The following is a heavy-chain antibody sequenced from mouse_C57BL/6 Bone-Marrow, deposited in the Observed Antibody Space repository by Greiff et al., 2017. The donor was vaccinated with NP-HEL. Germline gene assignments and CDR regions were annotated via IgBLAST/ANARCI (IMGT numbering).Heavy chain of an antibody. CDR2: ISNLAYSI. J-gene: IGHJ4*01. Sequence: EVKLMESGGGLVQPGGSLKLSCAASGFTFSDYGMAWVRQAPRKGPEWVAFISNLAYSIYYADTVTGRFTISRENAKNTLYLEMSSLRSEDTAMYYCARQGGYAMDYWGQGTSVTVSS. CDR1: GFTFSDYG. V-gene: IGHV5-15*01. CDR3: ARQGGYAMDY.